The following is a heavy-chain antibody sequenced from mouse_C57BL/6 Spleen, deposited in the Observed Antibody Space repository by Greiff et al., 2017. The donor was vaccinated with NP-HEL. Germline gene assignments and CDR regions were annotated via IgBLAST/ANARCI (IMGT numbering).Heavy chain of an antibody. V-gene: IGHV5-17*01. D-gene: IGHD1-1*01. CDR3: ARNYYYGSSLYYYAMDY. J-gene: IGHJ4*01. CDR1: GFTFSDYG. Sequence: EVQGVESGGGLVKPGGSLKLSCAASGFTFSDYGMHWVRQAPEKGLEWVAYISSGSSTIYYADTVKGRFTISRDNAKNTLFLPMTSLRSEDTAMYYCARNYYYGSSLYYYAMDYWGQGTSVTVSS. CDR2: ISSGSSTI.